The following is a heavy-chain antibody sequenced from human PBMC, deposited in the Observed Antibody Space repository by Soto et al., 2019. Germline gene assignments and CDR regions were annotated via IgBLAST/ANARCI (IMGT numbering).Heavy chain of an antibody. Sequence: QVQLQQWGAGLLKPSETLSLTCAVYGGSFSGYYWSWIRQPPGKGLEWIGEINHSGSTNYIPSLKSRVTISVDTSKNQFSLKLSSVTAADTAVYYCARGLDVVVVAATGRWFDPWGQGTLVTVSS. CDR1: GGSFSGYY. J-gene: IGHJ5*02. CDR2: INHSGST. D-gene: IGHD2-15*01. V-gene: IGHV4-34*01. CDR3: ARGLDVVVVAATGRWFDP.